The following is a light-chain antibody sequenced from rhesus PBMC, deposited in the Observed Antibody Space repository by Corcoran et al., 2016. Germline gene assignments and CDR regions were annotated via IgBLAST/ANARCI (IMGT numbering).Light chain of an antibody. V-gene: IGKV1S14*01. CDR1: QGISNY. Sequence: DIQMTQSPSSLSASVGDTVTITCLASQGISNYLAWYPQKTGKAPKPLFYYASNLESGVPSRFSGSGSGTDFTLTISSLQPEDFAIYYCQQHNSYPLTFGGGTKVEIK. CDR2: YAS. CDR3: QQHNSYPLT. J-gene: IGKJ4*01.